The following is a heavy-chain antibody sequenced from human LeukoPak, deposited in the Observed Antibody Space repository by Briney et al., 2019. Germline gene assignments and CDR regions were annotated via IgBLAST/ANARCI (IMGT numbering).Heavy chain of an antibody. D-gene: IGHD6-13*01. Sequence: SETVSLTCTVSGGSISSYYWSWIRQPPGKGLEWIGYMYYSGSTNYNPSLKSRVTISVDTSKNQLSLKLSSVTAADTAVYYCARDLAVVGAGWFDPWGQGTLVTVSS. V-gene: IGHV4-59*01. CDR2: MYYSGST. CDR1: GGSISSYY. J-gene: IGHJ5*02. CDR3: ARDLAVVGAGWFDP.